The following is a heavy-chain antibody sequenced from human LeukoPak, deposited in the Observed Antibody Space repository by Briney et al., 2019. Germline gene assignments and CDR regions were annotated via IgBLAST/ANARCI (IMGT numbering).Heavy chain of an antibody. CDR2: IRSSSTTI. Sequence: PGGSLRLSCAASVLAFSRYSMRWVRQAPGKGLGWVSYIRSSSTTIYYADSVKGRFTISRDNAKNSLYLQMNSLRVEDTAVYFCAIDPRSQCGTAACYGPCFDYWGQGILVTVSS. CDR1: VLAFSRYS. CDR3: AIDPRSQCGTAACYGPCFDY. J-gene: IGHJ4*02. V-gene: IGHV3-48*01. D-gene: IGHD2-15*01.